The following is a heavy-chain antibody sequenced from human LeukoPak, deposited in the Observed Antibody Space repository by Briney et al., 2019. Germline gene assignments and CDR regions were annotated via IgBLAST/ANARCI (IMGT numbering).Heavy chain of an antibody. D-gene: IGHD1-1*01. Sequence: SETLSLTCTVSGGSISSSSYYWGWIRQPPGKGLEWIGSIYYSGSTYYNPSLKSRVTISVDTSKNQFSLKLSSVTAADTAVYYCARASGTNEFDYWGQGTLVTVSS. CDR3: ARASGTNEFDY. V-gene: IGHV4-39*07. CDR2: IYYSGST. CDR1: GGSISSSSYY. J-gene: IGHJ4*02.